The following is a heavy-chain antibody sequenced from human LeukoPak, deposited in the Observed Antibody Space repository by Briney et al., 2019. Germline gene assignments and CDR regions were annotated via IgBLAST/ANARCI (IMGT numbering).Heavy chain of an antibody. D-gene: IGHD4-17*01. J-gene: IGHJ3*02. CDR3: ARERVTTGGDAFDI. CDR1: GFTFSSYE. V-gene: IGHV3-48*03. Sequence: PGGSLRLSCAASGFTFSSYEMNWVRQAPGKGLEWVSYISGSGITIHYADSVKGRFTISRDNAKNSLYLQMNSLRAEDTAVYHCARERVTTGGDAFDIWGQRTMLTVSS. CDR2: ISGSGITI.